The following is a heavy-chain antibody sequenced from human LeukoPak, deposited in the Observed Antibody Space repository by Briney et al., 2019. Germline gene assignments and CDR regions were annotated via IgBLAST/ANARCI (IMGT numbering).Heavy chain of an antibody. CDR3: ARGAIAGRGDNWFWFDP. CDR2: ISSRSSTI. J-gene: IGHJ5*02. V-gene: IGHV3-48*02. Sequence: PGGSLRLSCTASGFTFSSYAMSWVRQAPGKGLEWVSYISSRSSTIYYADSVKGRFAISRDNAKNSLYLQMNSLRDEDTAVYYCARGAIAGRGDNWFWFDPWGQGTLVTVSS. CDR1: GFTFSSYA. D-gene: IGHD1-1*01.